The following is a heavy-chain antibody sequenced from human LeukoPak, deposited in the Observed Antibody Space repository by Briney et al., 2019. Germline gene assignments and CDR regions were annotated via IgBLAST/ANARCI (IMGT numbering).Heavy chain of an antibody. CDR2: ISAYKGNT. V-gene: IGHV1-18*01. CDR1: GYTFTNYG. D-gene: IGHD1-26*01. CDR3: ATDLPPNSGSYLDY. J-gene: IGHJ4*02. Sequence: ASVKVSCKASGYTFTNYGISWVRQAPGQGLEWMGWISAYKGNTNYAQKFQGRVTLTTDTSTTTAYMELSSLRSEDTAVYYCATDLPPNSGSYLDYWGQGTLVTVSS.